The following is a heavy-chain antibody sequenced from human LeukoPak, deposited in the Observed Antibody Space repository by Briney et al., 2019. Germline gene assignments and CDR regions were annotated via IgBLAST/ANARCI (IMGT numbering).Heavy chain of an antibody. D-gene: IGHD5-12*01. Sequence: GGSLRLSCAASGFTFSSYAMHWVRQAPGKGLEWVAVISYDGSNKYYADSVKGRFTISRDNSKNTLYLQMNSLRAEDTAVYYCARVRSGYDSLRAFDIWGQGTMVTVSS. V-gene: IGHV3-30-3*01. CDR1: GFTFSSYA. CDR2: ISYDGSNK. J-gene: IGHJ3*02. CDR3: ARVRSGYDSLRAFDI.